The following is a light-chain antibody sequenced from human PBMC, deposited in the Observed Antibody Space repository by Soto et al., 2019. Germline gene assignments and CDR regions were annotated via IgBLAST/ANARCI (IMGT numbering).Light chain of an antibody. CDR1: SSDVGGYNF. CDR3: SSHTSSRTLV. V-gene: IGLV2-14*03. J-gene: IGLJ1*01. CDR2: DVT. Sequence: QSVLTQPASVSGSPGQSIAISCTGTSSDVGGYNFVSWYQHHPGKAPKLLIYDVTYRPSGASDRFSASKSGNTASLTISGLQTEDEADYYCSSHTSSRTLVFGTGTKVTVL.